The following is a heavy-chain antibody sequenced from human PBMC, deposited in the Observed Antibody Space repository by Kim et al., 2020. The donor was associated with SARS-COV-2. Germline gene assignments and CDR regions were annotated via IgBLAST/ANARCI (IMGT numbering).Heavy chain of an antibody. CDR1: GGSITAGYY. Sequence: SETLSLTCTVSGGSITAGYYWRWIRQHPEKGLEWIGFISYNGAAFYSPSLEGRVTISVDTSKNDFSLRLRSVTAADTAVYYCARDQVAAPDESYFSYGMDVGSQGTTDIAFS. D-gene: IGHD2-15*01. CDR3: ARDQVAAPDESYFSYGMDV. J-gene: IGHJ6*02. CDR2: ISYNGAA. V-gene: IGHV4-31*03.